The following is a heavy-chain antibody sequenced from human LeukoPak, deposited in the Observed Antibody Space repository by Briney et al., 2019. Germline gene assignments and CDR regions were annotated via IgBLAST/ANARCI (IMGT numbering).Heavy chain of an antibody. CDR1: GYTFRTYA. CDR3: ARGTNYGDYSVGDAFDI. V-gene: IGHV1-3*01. CDR2: INSGNGNT. Sequence: ASVKVSCKASGYTFRTYAMHWVRQAPGQRLEWMGWINSGNGNTGYSQKLQGRVTITRDTSASTAYMELSSLRSEDTAVYYCARGTNYGDYSVGDAFDIWGQGTMVTVSS. J-gene: IGHJ3*02. D-gene: IGHD4-17*01.